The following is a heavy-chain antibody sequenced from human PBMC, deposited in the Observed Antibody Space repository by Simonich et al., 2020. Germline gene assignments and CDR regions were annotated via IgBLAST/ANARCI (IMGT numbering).Heavy chain of an antibody. Sequence: QVQLQESGPGLVKPSETLSLTCAVSGYSISSGSYWGWIRQPPGKGLEWIGRIYHRGSNYYTPSLKSRVTISVDTSKNQFSLKLSSVTAADTAVYYCARVGYSNYYYYGMDVWGQGTTVTVSS. V-gene: IGHV4-38-2*01. CDR2: IYHRGSN. CDR1: GYSISSGSY. CDR3: ARVGYSNYYYYGMDV. J-gene: IGHJ6*02. D-gene: IGHD6-13*01.